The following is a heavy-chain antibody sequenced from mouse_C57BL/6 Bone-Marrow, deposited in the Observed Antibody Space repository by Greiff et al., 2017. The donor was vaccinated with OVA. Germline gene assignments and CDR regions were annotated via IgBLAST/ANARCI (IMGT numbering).Heavy chain of an antibody. Sequence: EVKLLGSGGGLVQPKGSLKLSCAASGFSFNTYAMNWVRQAPGKGLEWVARIRSKSNNYATYYADSVKDRFTISRDDSESMLYLQMNNLKTEDTAMYYCVSPLQETDEYWGQGTLVTVSA. J-gene: IGHJ3*01. D-gene: IGHD3-2*01. CDR3: VSPLQETDEY. CDR1: GFSFNTYA. V-gene: IGHV10-1*01. CDR2: IRSKSNNYAT.